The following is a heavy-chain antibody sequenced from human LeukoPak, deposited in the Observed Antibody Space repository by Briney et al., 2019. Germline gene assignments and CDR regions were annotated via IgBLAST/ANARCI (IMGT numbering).Heavy chain of an antibody. V-gene: IGHV3-74*01. CDR1: GFTFSSYW. Sequence: PGGSLRLSCAASGFTFSSYWMDWVRQVPGKGPVWVSRIGTDGSGTTYADYVRGRFTISRDNAKNSLYLQMNSLRVEDTALYYCARVWAWGSGNYFDNWGQGTLVTVSS. CDR2: IGTDGSGT. J-gene: IGHJ4*02. D-gene: IGHD7-27*01. CDR3: ARVWAWGSGNYFDN.